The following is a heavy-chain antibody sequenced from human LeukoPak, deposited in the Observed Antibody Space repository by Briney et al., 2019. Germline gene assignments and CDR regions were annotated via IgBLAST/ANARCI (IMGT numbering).Heavy chain of an antibody. J-gene: IGHJ5*02. CDR1: GDSVSNNGAS. Sequence: SQTLSLTCAISGDSVSNNGASWNWIRQSPSRGLEWLDRTYYRTRWYFDYAVSVRSRATINPDTSKNQFSLQLDSVTPEDTAVYYCARGGAGWYVSVFDPWGQGTLVTVSS. CDR3: ARGGAGWYVSVFDP. CDR2: TYYRTRWYF. V-gene: IGHV6-1*01. D-gene: IGHD6-19*01.